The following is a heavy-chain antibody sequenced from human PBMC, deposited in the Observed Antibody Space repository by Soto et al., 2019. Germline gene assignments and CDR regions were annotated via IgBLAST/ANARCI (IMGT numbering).Heavy chain of an antibody. V-gene: IGHV3-73*01. Sequence: EVQLVESGGGLVQPGGSLKLSCAAYGFASSGSAIHWVRQASGKGLEWVGRIKTKPNSYATAYGESVKGRFTISRDDSTNTAYLHMNSLKTEDTAVYYCSTSPDADCRGSCRNWFDPWGQGTLVTVSS. D-gene: IGHD2-15*01. J-gene: IGHJ5*02. CDR2: IKTKPNSYAT. CDR1: GFASSGSA. CDR3: STSPDADCRGSCRNWFDP.